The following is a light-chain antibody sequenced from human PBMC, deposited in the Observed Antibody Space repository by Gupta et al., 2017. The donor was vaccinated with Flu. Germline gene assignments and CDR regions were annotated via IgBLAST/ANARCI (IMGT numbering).Light chain of an antibody. CDR2: DIS. CDR3: QQVHTYPLT. Sequence: DIQLTQSPSFLSASVGDRVTITCWASQGIAIYLAWYQQKPGKAPNLLIYDISTLQSGVPSRFSGSGSGTEFTLTISSLQPEDFATYYCQQVHTYPLTFGGGTKVEIK. V-gene: IGKV1-9*01. J-gene: IGKJ4*01. CDR1: QGIAIY.